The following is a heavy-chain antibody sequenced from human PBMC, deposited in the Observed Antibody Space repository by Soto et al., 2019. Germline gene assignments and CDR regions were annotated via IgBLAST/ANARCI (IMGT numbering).Heavy chain of an antibody. V-gene: IGHV3-11*05. D-gene: IGHD5-12*01. CDR2: ITIGSSYT. CDR3: ERAEEMAKINGAFDI. Sequence: QVQLVESGGGLVKPGGSLRLSCAASGFIFSDYYMSWIRQAPGKGLEWIAYITIGSSYTNYADSVKGRFTISRDNAKNSLYLQMNNLRVEYSAVDYCERAEEMAKINGAFDIWGQWTMVTVSS. J-gene: IGHJ3*02. CDR1: GFIFSDYY.